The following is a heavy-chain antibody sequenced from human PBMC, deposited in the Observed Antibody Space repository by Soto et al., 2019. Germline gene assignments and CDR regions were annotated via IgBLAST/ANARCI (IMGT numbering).Heavy chain of an antibody. V-gene: IGHV4-31*03. Sequence: TLPRPCIVSGGSVHSDDFYLSWLRRRPGRGLEWIGYISYSGSRYYNPSLKSRVSIAIDTSANQFSLWLSSVTAADTALYYCARLRTILGVVIQSRFEPWGEGTLVTVSS. CDR1: GGSVHSDDFY. CDR2: ISYSGSR. D-gene: IGHD3-3*01. CDR3: ARLRTILGVVIQSRFEP. J-gene: IGHJ5*02.